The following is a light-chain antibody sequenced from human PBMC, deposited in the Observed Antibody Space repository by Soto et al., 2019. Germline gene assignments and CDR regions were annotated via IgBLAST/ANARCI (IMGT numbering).Light chain of an antibody. J-gene: IGKJ5*01. V-gene: IGKV1-39*01. Sequence: DIPMTQSPSSLSASVGDRVTITCRASQSISSYLNWYQQKPGKAPKLLIYAASSLQSGVPSRFSGSGSGTDVTLTISSLQPEDFATYYCQQSYSTPQITFGQGTRLEIK. CDR3: QQSYSTPQIT. CDR2: AAS. CDR1: QSISSY.